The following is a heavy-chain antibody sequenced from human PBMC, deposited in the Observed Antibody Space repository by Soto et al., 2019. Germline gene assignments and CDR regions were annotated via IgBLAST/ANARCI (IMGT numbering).Heavy chain of an antibody. CDR1: GFILSSSA. V-gene: IGHV3-23*01. D-gene: IGHD3-3*01. J-gene: IGHJ6*02. CDR3: AKGPTIFGVVITFEYYYGTDV. CDR2: ISGSGSTT. Sequence: PGGSLRLSCAASGFILSSSAMSWVRQAPGKGLEWVSAISGSGSTTYYADSVKGRFTISGDNSKNTVYLQMNSLRAEDTAVYYCAKGPTIFGVVITFEYYYGTDVWGQGTTVTVSS.